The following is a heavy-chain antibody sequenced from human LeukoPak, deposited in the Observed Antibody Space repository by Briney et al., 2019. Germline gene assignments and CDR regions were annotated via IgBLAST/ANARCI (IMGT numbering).Heavy chain of an antibody. CDR2: IKSKADGGTT. CDR1: GFTVSNAW. V-gene: IGHV3-15*01. Sequence: PGGSLRLSCAASGFTVSNAWMSWVRQAPGKGLEWAGHIKSKADGGTTDYAAPVKGRFTISRDDSKNTLYLQMNSLKTEDTAVYYCTTGPSYYYDSSGYYSYAFDMWGQGTMVTVSS. D-gene: IGHD3-22*01. CDR3: TTGPSYYYDSSGYYSYAFDM. J-gene: IGHJ3*02.